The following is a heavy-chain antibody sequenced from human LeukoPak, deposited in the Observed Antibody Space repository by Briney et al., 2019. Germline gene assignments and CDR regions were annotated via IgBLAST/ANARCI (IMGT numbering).Heavy chain of an antibody. D-gene: IGHD3-22*01. CDR2: IYYSGST. Sequence: SETLSLTCTVSGGSISSYYWSWIRQPPGKGLEWIGYIYYSGSTNYNPSLKSRVTISVDTSKNQFSLKLSSVTAADTAVYYCATIHDSSGYFFDYWGQGTLVTVSS. CDR3: ATIHDSSGYFFDY. CDR1: GGSISSYY. J-gene: IGHJ4*02. V-gene: IGHV4-59*01.